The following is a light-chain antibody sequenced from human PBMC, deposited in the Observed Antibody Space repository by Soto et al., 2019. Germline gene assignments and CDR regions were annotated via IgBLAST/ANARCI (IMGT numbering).Light chain of an antibody. CDR2: AAS. CDR1: QGISSY. Sequence: AIRMTQSPSSLSASTGDRVTITCRASQGISSYLAWYQQKPGKAPKLLIYAASTLQSGVPSRFSGSGSGTDFTLTISCLQSEDFATYYCQQLSSYPSTFGGGTKVDIK. CDR3: QQLSSYPST. V-gene: IGKV1-8*01. J-gene: IGKJ4*01.